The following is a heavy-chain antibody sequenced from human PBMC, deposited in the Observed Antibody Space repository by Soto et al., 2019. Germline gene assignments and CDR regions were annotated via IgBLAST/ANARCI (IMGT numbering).Heavy chain of an antibody. Sequence: GGSLRLSCTASGLNFSSYAMHWVRQAPGKGLDWVAVIWYDGSNKYYADSVKGRFTISRDNSKNTLYLQMNSLRAEDTAVYYCARSYCGGDCYSKSNYYYYGMDVWGQGTTVTVSS. CDR3: ARSYCGGDCYSKSNYYYYGMDV. J-gene: IGHJ6*02. V-gene: IGHV3-33*01. CDR2: IWYDGSNK. CDR1: GLNFSSYA. D-gene: IGHD2-21*02.